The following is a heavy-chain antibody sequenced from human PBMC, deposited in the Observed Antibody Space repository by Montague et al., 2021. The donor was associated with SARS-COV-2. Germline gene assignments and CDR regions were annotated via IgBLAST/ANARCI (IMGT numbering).Heavy chain of an antibody. CDR3: ARGGLGNRGFDY. CDR2: TYLSGFT. V-gene: IGHV4-4*02. Sequence: SETLSLTCVVSDVSLSSSTWWSWVRQSPGKGLEWVWETYLSGFTXYNPSVKSRVTISLDDSRSQFSLRLTSVTAADTAVYFCARGGLGNRGFDYWGQGAMVTVSS. J-gene: IGHJ4*02. D-gene: IGHD3/OR15-3a*01. CDR1: DVSLSSSTW.